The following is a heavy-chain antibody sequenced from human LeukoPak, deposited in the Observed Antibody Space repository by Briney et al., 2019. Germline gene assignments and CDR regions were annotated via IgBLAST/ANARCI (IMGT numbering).Heavy chain of an antibody. V-gene: IGHV3-30*02. J-gene: IGHJ6*03. CDR2: IQDDESNK. CDR3: AKQMVERPHYYYMDV. Sequence: GGSLRLSCAASGFIFSSFGMHWVRQAPGRGLEWVAFIQDDESNKFYADSVKGRFTISRDNSKNTLFLQMNSLRPEDTALYYCAKQMVERPHYYYMDVWGKGTTVTVSS. CDR1: GFIFSSFG. D-gene: IGHD2-15*01.